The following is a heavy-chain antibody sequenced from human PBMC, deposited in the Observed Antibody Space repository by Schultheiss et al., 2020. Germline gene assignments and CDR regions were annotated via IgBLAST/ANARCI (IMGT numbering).Heavy chain of an antibody. J-gene: IGHJ4*02. Sequence: SVKVSCKASGGTFSSYAISWVRQAPGQGLEWMGGIIPIFGTANYAQKFQGRVTITADDSSSTAYMELSSLRSEDTAVYYCASRHCSGGSCYHYFDYWGQGTLVTVSS. CDR3: ASRHCSGGSCYHYFDY. CDR2: IIPIFGTA. V-gene: IGHV1-69*13. D-gene: IGHD2-15*01. CDR1: GGTFSSYA.